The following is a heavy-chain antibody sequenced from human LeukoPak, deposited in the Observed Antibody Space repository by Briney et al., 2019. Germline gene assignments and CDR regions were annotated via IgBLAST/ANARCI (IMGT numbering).Heavy chain of an antibody. Sequence: GGSLRLSCAASGFSFSRYAMGWVRQAPGKGLEWVSTVNESGGRTYYVDSVEGRFTMSRDNSKSTLYLQMNNLRAEDTAVYYCTKEGRPNSGGGFFDYWGQGTRVTVSS. J-gene: IGHJ4*02. CDR1: GFSFSRYA. CDR3: TKEGRPNSGGGFFDY. D-gene: IGHD5-12*01. CDR2: VNESGGRT. V-gene: IGHV3-23*01.